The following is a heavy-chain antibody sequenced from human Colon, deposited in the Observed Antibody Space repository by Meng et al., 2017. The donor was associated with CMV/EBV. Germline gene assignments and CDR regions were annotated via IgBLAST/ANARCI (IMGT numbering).Heavy chain of an antibody. V-gene: IGHV4-31*03. J-gene: IGHJ3*02. D-gene: IGHD1-1*01. CDR3: ARGSGTIDAFDI. CDR1: GGSISSGGYY. CDR2: IYYSGST. Sequence: LRLSCTVAGGSISSGGYYWSWIRQHPGKGLECIGYIYYSGSTYYNPSLKSRVTISVNTSKNQFSMKLSSVTAADSAVYDCARGSGTIDAFDIWGQGTMVTVSS.